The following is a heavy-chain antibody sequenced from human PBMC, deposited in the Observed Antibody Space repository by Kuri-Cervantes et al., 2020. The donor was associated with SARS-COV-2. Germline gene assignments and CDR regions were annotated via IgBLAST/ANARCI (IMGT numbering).Heavy chain of an antibody. Sequence: LSLTCAASGFTFSSYAMHWVRQAPGKGLEWVAVISYDGSNKYYADSVKGRFTISRGNSKNTLYLQMNSLRAEDTAVCYCARGGEPPYWYFDLWGRGTLVTVSS. CDR2: ISYDGSNK. D-gene: IGHD1-14*01. CDR3: ARGGEPPYWYFDL. V-gene: IGHV3-30-3*01. CDR1: GFTFSSYA. J-gene: IGHJ2*01.